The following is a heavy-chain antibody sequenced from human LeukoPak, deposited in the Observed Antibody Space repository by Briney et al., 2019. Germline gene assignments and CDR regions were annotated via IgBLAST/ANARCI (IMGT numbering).Heavy chain of an antibody. D-gene: IGHD6-13*01. Sequence: GGSLRLSCSASGFTFSSYAMHWVRQAPGKGLEWVAVISYDGSNKYYADSVKGRFTISRDNSKNTLYLQMDSLRAEDTAVYYCARSHGYSSSWYRVIDYWGQGTLVTVSS. J-gene: IGHJ4*02. CDR1: GFTFSSYA. V-gene: IGHV3-30*04. CDR2: ISYDGSNK. CDR3: ARSHGYSSSWYRVIDY.